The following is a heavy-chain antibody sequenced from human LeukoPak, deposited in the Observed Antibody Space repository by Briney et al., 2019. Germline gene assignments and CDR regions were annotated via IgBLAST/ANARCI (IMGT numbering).Heavy chain of an antibody. Sequence: SQTLSLTCTVSGGSISSGSYYWSWIRQPAGKGLEWIGRIYTSGSTNYNPSLKSRVTISVDTSKNQFSLKLSSVTAADTAVYYCARVLVYGDYAWFDPWGQGTLVTVSS. V-gene: IGHV4-61*02. CDR3: ARVLVYGDYAWFDP. J-gene: IGHJ5*02. CDR1: GGSISSGSYY. CDR2: IYTSGST. D-gene: IGHD4-17*01.